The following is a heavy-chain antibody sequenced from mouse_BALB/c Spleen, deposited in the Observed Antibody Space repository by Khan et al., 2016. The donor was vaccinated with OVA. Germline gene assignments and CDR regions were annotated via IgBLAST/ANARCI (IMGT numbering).Heavy chain of an antibody. Sequence: EVQLQQSGPELVKPGASVKISCKASGYSFTGYFMNWVMQSHGKSLEWIGRINPHIGETFYNQKFQDKATLTVDKSSSTAYMELRSLASEDSAVYYCARIYGSDFDYWGQGTTLTVSS. J-gene: IGHJ2*01. CDR2: INPHIGET. CDR1: GYSFTGYF. D-gene: IGHD1-1*01. V-gene: IGHV1-20*02. CDR3: ARIYGSDFDY.